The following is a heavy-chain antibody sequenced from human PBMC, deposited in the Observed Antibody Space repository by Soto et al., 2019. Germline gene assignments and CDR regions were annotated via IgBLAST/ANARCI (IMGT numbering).Heavy chain of an antibody. D-gene: IGHD4-17*01. CDR1: GGSVSSGSYY. J-gene: IGHJ4*02. Sequence: PSETLSLTCTVSGGSVSSGSYYWSWIRQPPGKGLEWIGYIYYSGSTNYNPSLKSRVTISVDTSKNQFSLKLSSVTAADTAVYYCARVPLTVTTPYYFDYWGQGTLVTVSS. V-gene: IGHV4-61*01. CDR3: ARVPLTVTTPYYFDY. CDR2: IYYSGST.